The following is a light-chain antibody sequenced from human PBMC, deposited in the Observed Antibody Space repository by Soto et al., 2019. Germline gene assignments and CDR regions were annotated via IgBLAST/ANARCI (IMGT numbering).Light chain of an antibody. CDR1: QTISRW. Sequence: DIQMTQAPSTLSGSLGEKGPIPFRARQTISRWLAWYQQKPGKAPKLLIYKASTLKSGVPSRFSGSGSGTEFTLTISSLQPDDFATYYCQHYNSYSEAFGQGTKVELK. CDR2: KAS. J-gene: IGKJ1*01. CDR3: QHYNSYSEA. V-gene: IGKV1-5*03.